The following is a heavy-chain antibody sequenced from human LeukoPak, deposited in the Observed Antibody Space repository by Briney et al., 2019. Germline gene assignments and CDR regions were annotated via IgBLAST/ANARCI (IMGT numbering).Heavy chain of an antibody. CDR2: ISGGGDIT. V-gene: IGHV3-23*01. CDR3: VREDTPATANY. D-gene: IGHD2-21*02. CDR1: GFTVNYW. Sequence: GGSLRLSCAASGFTVNYWMSWARQTAGKGLEWVSAISGGGDITYYADSVKGRFTISRDNSKDTLFLQMHSLRPGDTAVYYCVREDTPATANYWGQGTLVTISS. J-gene: IGHJ4*02.